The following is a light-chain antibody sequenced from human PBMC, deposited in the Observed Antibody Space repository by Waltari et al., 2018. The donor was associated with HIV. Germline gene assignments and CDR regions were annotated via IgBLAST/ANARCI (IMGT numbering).Light chain of an antibody. V-gene: IGLV2-11*01. J-gene: IGLJ3*02. Sequence: QSALPQPRSVSGSPGQPVPIPCTRPRRAVGAYNFVSWSPQHPGKAPSLLIYDVTQRPSGVPDRFSGSKSDNTASLTISGLQAEDDGDYYCCSYAGSYIWVFGGGTSLTVL. CDR2: DVT. CDR3: CSYAGSYIWV. CDR1: RRAVGAYNF.